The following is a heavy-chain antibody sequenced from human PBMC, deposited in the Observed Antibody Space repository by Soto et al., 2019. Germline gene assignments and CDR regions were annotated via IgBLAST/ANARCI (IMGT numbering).Heavy chain of an antibody. J-gene: IGHJ5*02. D-gene: IGHD3-10*01. CDR2: IHPNGGGT. Sequence: GASVKVSCKASGYSFTNYYMHWVRQAPGQGLEFMGVIHPNGGGTSYAQKFQGRVTMTSDTSTSIVYMELSSLRVDDTAVYYCARVGPYDSGSYMFRYDRFDPWGQGTQVTVSS. CDR3: ARVGPYDSGSYMFRYDRFDP. V-gene: IGHV1-46*01. CDR1: GYSFTNYY.